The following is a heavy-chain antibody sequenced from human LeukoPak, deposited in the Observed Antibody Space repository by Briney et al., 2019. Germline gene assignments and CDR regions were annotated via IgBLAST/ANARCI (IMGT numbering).Heavy chain of an antibody. D-gene: IGHD4-17*01. CDR1: GGTFSSYA. J-gene: IGHJ5*02. V-gene: IGHV1-69*04. CDR2: IIPILGIA. CDR3: ARDLGAGDYGIKYNWFDP. Sequence: SVKVSCKASGGTFSSYAISWVRQAPGQGLEWMGRIIPILGIANYAQKFQGRVTITADKSTSTAYMELSSLRSEDTAVYYCARDLGAGDYGIKYNWFDPWGQGTLVTVSS.